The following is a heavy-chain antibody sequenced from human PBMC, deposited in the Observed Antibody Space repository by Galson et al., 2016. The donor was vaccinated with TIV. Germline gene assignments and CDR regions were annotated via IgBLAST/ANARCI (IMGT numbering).Heavy chain of an antibody. Sequence: SVKVSCKASGYTFYSFGVTWVRQAPGQGLEWMGWISAYNGDTKYPQKFQGRVTMTTDTSTTTAYMELRSLTSDDTAVYYCARDFPMSTLTPHPRGDYWGQGTLVTVSS. CDR3: ARDFPMSTLTPHPRGDY. J-gene: IGHJ4*02. CDR1: GYTFYSFG. CDR2: ISAYNGDT. D-gene: IGHD5/OR15-5a*01. V-gene: IGHV1-18*01.